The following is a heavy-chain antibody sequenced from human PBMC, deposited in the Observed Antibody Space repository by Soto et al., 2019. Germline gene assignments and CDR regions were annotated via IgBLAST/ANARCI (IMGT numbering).Heavy chain of an antibody. CDR3: AKDRSSSDVSGSYYKSGYYFDY. D-gene: IGHD3-10*01. J-gene: IGHJ4*02. CDR1: GFTFSSYA. V-gene: IGHV3-23*01. CDR2: ISGSGGST. Sequence: PGGSLRLSCAASGFTFSSYAMSWVRQAPGKGLEWVSAISGSGGSTYYADSVKGRFTISRDNSKNTLYLQMNSLRAEDTAVYYCAKDRSSSDVSGSYYKSGYYFDYWGQGTLVTVSS.